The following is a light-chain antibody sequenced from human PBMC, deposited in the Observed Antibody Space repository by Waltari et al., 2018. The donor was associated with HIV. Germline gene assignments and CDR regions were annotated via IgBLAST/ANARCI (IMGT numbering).Light chain of an antibody. CDR2: DTY. CDR1: SFNIGNNY. J-gene: IGLJ3*02. Sequence: QSVLTQPPSVSAAPGQKVTIPCSGGSFNIGNNYVSWYQQVPGTAPKPPIYDTYNRPSGIPDRFSGSKSATSATLVIDGLQTGDEADYYCAAWDSSLSVAVFGGGTQVTVL. CDR3: AAWDSSLSVAV. V-gene: IGLV1-51*01.